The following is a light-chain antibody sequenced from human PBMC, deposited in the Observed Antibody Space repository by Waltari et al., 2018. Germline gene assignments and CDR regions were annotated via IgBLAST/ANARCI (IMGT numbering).Light chain of an antibody. Sequence: IQVTQSPSSLSASVGARVTIPCRASQTISNYLNLYQQKPGNVPKLPIFASSSSQSGVPSKFSGSGSGTDFTLTISSLESEDFATYYCQQSYTSPRTFGQGTKVEI. CDR2: ASS. CDR3: QQSYTSPRT. J-gene: IGKJ1*01. V-gene: IGKV1-39*01. CDR1: QTISNY.